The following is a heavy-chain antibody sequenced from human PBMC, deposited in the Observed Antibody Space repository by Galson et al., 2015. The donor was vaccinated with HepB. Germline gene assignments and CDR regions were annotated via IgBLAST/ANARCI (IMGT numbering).Heavy chain of an antibody. V-gene: IGHV3-30*03. CDR2: ISYDGSNK. CDR3: ARASVAGTRRGGWFDP. J-gene: IGHJ5*02. Sequence: SLRLSCAASGFTFSSYGMHWVRQAPGKGLEWVAVISYDGSNKYYADSVKGRFTISRDNSKNTLYLQMNSLRAEDTAVYYCARASVAGTRRGGWFDPWGQGTLVTVSS. D-gene: IGHD6-19*01. CDR1: GFTFSSYG.